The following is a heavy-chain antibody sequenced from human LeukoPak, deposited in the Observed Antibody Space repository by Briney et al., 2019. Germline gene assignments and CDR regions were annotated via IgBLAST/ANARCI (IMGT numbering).Heavy chain of an antibody. J-gene: IGHJ4*02. CDR2: ISCYNGDT. Sequence: ASVKVSCKSSGYTFTHHGISWVRQAPGQGLEWMAWISCYNGDTHYAQKFQGRVTLITDTSTSTAYMELRSLRSDDTAVYYCARDPTNTSGRYAYFDSWGQGTLVTVSS. D-gene: IGHD6-19*01. V-gene: IGHV1-18*01. CDR3: ARDPTNTSGRYAYFDS. CDR1: GYTFTHHG.